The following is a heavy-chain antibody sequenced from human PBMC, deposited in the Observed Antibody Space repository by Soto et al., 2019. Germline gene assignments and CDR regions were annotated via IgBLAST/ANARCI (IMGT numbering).Heavy chain of an antibody. J-gene: IGHJ4*02. CDR1: GFTFSSYW. D-gene: IGHD6-6*01. Sequence: GGSLRLSCAASGFTFSSYWMHWVRQAPGKGLVWVSRINSDGSSTNYADSVKGRFTISRDNAKNTLYLQRNSLRAEDTAVYYCAREYSSSRYFDYWGQGTLVTVSS. V-gene: IGHV3-74*01. CDR2: INSDGSST. CDR3: AREYSSSRYFDY.